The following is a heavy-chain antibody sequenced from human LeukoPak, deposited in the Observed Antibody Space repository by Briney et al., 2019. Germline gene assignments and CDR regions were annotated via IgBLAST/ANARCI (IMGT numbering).Heavy chain of an antibody. CDR1: GFTFSSYA. CDR2: ISGSGGST. CDR3: AKDRQSQFRFYYFDY. D-gene: IGHD2/OR15-2a*01. V-gene: IGHV3-23*01. J-gene: IGHJ4*02. Sequence: GGSLRLSCAASGFTFSSYAMSWGRQAPGKGLEWVSAISGSGGSTYYADSVKGRFTISRDNSKNTLYLQMNRLRPEDTAVYYCAKDRQSQFRFYYFDYWGQGTLVTVSS.